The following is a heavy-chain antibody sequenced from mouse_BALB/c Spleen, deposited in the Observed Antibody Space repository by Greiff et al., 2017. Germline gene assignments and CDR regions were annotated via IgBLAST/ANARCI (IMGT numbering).Heavy chain of an antibody. J-gene: IGHJ1*01. CDR2: IDPANGNT. CDR3: AVYYGSSHWYFDV. D-gene: IGHD1-1*01. CDR1: GFNIKDTY. V-gene: IGHV14-3*02. Sequence: EVQLHQSGAELVKPGASVKLSCTASGFNIKDTYMHWVKQRPEQGLEWIGRIDPANGNTKYDPKFQGKATITADTSSNTAYLQLSSLTSEDTAVYYCAVYYGSSHWYFDVWGAGTTVTVSS.